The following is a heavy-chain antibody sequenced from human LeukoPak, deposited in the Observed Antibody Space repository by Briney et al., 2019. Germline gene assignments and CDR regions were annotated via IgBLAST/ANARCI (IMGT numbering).Heavy chain of an antibody. CDR1: GGSISSGDYY. CDR2: IYYSGST. CDR3: ASNIVATIGPFDY. J-gene: IGHJ4*02. Sequence: PSQTLSLTCTVSGGSISSGDYYWSWIRQPPGKGLEWIGCIYYSGSTYYNPSLKSRVTISVDTSKNQFSLKLSSVTAADTAVYYCASNIVATIGPFDYWGQGTLVTVSS. D-gene: IGHD5-12*01. V-gene: IGHV4-30-4*01.